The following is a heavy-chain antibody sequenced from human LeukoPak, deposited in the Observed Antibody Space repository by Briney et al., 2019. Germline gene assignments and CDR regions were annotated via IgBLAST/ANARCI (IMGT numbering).Heavy chain of an antibody. CDR3: TREDYGVDS. D-gene: IGHD3-16*01. Sequence: GGSLRLSCAASGFTFSGFWMSWVRQAPGKGLEWVANIKQGGSENYYVDSVKGRFIISRDNARNSLHLQMNSLRAEDTAMYYCTREDYGVDSWGQGTLVTVAS. CDR1: GFTFSGFW. J-gene: IGHJ4*02. CDR2: IKQGGSEN. V-gene: IGHV3-7*01.